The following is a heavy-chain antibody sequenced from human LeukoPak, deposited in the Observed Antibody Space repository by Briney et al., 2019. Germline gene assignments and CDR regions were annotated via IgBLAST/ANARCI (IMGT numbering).Heavy chain of an antibody. Sequence: GRSLTLSCAASGFTFSSYAISWVRQAPGKGLEWVSAISGSGGSTYYADSVKGRFTISRDNSKNTLYLQMNSLRAEDTAVYYCAKWRGSSGWYRRSAFDIWGQGTMVTVSS. D-gene: IGHD6-19*01. V-gene: IGHV3-23*01. J-gene: IGHJ3*02. CDR3: AKWRGSSGWYRRSAFDI. CDR1: GFTFSSYA. CDR2: ISGSGGST.